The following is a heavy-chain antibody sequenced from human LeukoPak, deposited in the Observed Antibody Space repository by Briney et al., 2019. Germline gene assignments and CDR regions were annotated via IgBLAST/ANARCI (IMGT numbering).Heavy chain of an antibody. CDR3: AKDHIRRDGYSDFDY. CDR1: GFTFSSYD. V-gene: IGHV3-23*01. J-gene: IGHJ4*02. D-gene: IGHD5-18*01. CDR2: ISDNGGGT. Sequence: GGSLRLSCAASGFTFSSYDMSWVRQAPGKGPEWVSGISDNGGGTYYADSVKGRFTISRDNSKNTLFLQMNSLRAEDTAVYYCAKDHIRRDGYSDFDYWGQGTLVTVSS.